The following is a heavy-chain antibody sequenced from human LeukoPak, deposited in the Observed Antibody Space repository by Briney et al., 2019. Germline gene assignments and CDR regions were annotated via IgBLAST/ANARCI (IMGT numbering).Heavy chain of an antibody. CDR2: ISASGGTT. V-gene: IGHV3-23*01. Sequence: GGSLRLSCAASGFSFSSHAMSWVRQAPGKGLEWVSGISASGGTTFYADSVKGRFDISRDNSKNTLYLQVNSLRAEDTAVYYCAKGRTVTTFFDYWGQGTLVTVSS. CDR1: GFSFSSHA. CDR3: AKGRTVTTFFDY. D-gene: IGHD4-17*01. J-gene: IGHJ4*02.